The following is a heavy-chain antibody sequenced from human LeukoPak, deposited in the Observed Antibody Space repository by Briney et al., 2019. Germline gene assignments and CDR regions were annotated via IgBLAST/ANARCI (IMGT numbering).Heavy chain of an antibody. CDR3: ARGLGIAAAGGIDY. V-gene: IGHV4-34*01. CDR1: GGSISSYY. D-gene: IGHD6-13*01. Sequence: SETLSLTCTVSGGSISSYYWSWIRQPAGKGLEWIGEINHSGSTNYNPSLKSRVTISVDTSKNQFSLKLSSVTAADTAVYYCARGLGIAAAGGIDYWGQGTLVTVSS. J-gene: IGHJ4*02. CDR2: INHSGST.